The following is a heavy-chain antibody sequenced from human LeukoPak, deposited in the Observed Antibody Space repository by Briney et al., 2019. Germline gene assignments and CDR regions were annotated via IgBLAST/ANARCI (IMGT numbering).Heavy chain of an antibody. D-gene: IGHD2-21*01. CDR2: IYYSGST. Sequence: SETLSLTCTVSGGSIRSYYWSWIRQPPGKGLEWIGYIYYSGSTNYNPSLKSRVTISVDTSKNQFSLKLSSVTAADTAVYYCARVVVSGTTFYGMDVWGQGTTVTVSS. V-gene: IGHV4-59*08. CDR1: GGSIRSYY. J-gene: IGHJ6*02. CDR3: ARVVVSGTTFYGMDV.